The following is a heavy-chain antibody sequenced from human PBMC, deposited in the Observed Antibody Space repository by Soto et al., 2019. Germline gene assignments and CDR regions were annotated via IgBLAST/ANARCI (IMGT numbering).Heavy chain of an antibody. D-gene: IGHD5-18*01. Sequence: PSETLSLTCTVSGGSISSGDYYWSWIRQPPGKGLEWIGYIYYSGSTYYNPSLKSRVTISVDTSKNQFSLKLSSVTAADTAVYYCARDSGYSYGPIDYWGQGTLVTVSS. V-gene: IGHV4-30-4*01. CDR3: ARDSGYSYGPIDY. CDR2: IYYSGST. CDR1: GGSISSGDYY. J-gene: IGHJ4*02.